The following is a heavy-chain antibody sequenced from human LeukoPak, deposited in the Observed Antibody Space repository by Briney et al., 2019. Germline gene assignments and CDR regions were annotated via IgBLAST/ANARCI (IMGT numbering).Heavy chain of an antibody. J-gene: IGHJ4*02. Sequence: PGGSLRFSCSASGFTFSSYAMHWVRQAPGKGLEYVSAISSNGGSTYYADSVKGRFTISRDNSKNTLYLQMSSLRAEDTAVYYCVKDLGWFGELLSLDYWGQGTLATVSS. D-gene: IGHD3-10*01. V-gene: IGHV3-64D*06. CDR3: VKDLGWFGELLSLDY. CDR2: ISSNGGST. CDR1: GFTFSSYA.